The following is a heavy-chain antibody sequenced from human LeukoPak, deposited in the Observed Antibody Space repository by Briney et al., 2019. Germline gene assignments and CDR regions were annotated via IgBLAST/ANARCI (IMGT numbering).Heavy chain of an antibody. V-gene: IGHV4-59*08. J-gene: IGHJ4*02. Sequence: SETLSLTCTVSGGSTSSYYWSWIRQPPGKGLEWIGYIYYSGSTNYNPSLKSRVTISVDTSKNQFSLKLSSVTAADTAVYYCARSYYDSSDYYFTSWGQGILVTVSS. CDR2: IYYSGST. CDR3: ARSYYDSSDYYFTS. CDR1: GGSTSSYY. D-gene: IGHD3-22*01.